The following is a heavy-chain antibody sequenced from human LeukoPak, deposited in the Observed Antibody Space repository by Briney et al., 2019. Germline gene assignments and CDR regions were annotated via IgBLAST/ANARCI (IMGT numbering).Heavy chain of an antibody. J-gene: IGHJ5*02. D-gene: IGHD2-21*01. CDR2: IIPILGIA. Sequence: ASVKVSCKASGGTFSSYAISWVRQAPGQGLEWMGRIIPILGIANYAQKFQGRVTITADKSTSTAYMELSSLRSEDTAVYYCARGGFFAQSVGGAYNWFDPWGQGTLVTGSS. V-gene: IGHV1-69*04. CDR3: ARGGFFAQSVGGAYNWFDP. CDR1: GGTFSSYA.